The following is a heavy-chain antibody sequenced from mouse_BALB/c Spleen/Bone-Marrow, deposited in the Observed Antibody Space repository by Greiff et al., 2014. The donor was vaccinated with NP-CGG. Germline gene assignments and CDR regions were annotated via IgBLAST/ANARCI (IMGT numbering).Heavy chain of an antibody. D-gene: IGHD4-1*01. V-gene: IGHV14-3*02. Sequence: VQLKDSGAELVKPGASVKLSCTASGFNIKDTYMHWVKQRPEQGLEWIGRIDPANGNTKYDPKFQGKATITADTSSNTACLQLSSLTSEDTAVYYCARWEYYAMDYWGQGTSVTVSS. J-gene: IGHJ4*01. CDR3: ARWEYYAMDY. CDR1: GFNIKDTY. CDR2: IDPANGNT.